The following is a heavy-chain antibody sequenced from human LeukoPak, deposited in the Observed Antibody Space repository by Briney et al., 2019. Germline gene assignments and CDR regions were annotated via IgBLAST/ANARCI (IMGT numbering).Heavy chain of an antibody. CDR1: GFTFSSYS. J-gene: IGHJ6*02. CDR2: ISSSSSYI. V-gene: IGHV3-21*01. CDR3: ARVGLADGMDV. Sequence: GGSLRLSCAASGFTFSSYSMNWVRQAPGKGLEWVSSISSSSSYIYYADSVKGRFTISRDNAKNSLYLQMSSLRAEDTAVYYCARVGLADGMDVWGQGTTVTVSS.